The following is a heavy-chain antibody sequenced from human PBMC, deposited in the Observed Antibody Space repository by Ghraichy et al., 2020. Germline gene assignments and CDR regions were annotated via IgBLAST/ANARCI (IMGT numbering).Heavy chain of an antibody. J-gene: IGHJ4*02. CDR1: GGAFSGYY. CDR3: ARGQGWYSSDY. V-gene: IGHV4-34*01. CDR2: ISHIGST. Sequence: SQTLSLTCGISGGAFSGYYWNWIRQTPGKGLEWIGQISHIGSTTYNPSLNSRVTISVDASKNQFSLKMSSVTAAASAVYYCARGQGWYSSDYWGQGTQVTVSS. D-gene: IGHD2-15*01.